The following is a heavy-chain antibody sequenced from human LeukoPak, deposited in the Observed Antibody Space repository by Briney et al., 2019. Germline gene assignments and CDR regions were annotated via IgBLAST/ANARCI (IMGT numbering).Heavy chain of an antibody. CDR2: INHSGSN. CDR3: ARHRSGWLQSSFDY. Sequence: SETLSLTCAVYGGSFSGYYWSWIRQPPGKGLEWIGEINHSGSNNYNPSLKSRVTISVDTSKNQFSLKLSSVTAADTAVYYCARHRSGWLQSSFDYWGQGTLVTVSS. V-gene: IGHV4-34*01. D-gene: IGHD5-24*01. CDR1: GGSFSGYY. J-gene: IGHJ4*02.